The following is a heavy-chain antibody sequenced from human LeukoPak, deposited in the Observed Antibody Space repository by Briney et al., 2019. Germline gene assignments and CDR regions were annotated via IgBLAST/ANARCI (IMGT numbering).Heavy chain of an antibody. D-gene: IGHD3-22*01. Sequence: GESLKISCKGSGYSFTSYWIGWVRQMPGKGLEWMGIIYPGDSDTRYNPSFQGQVTISADKSISTAYLQWSSLKASDTAMYYCARRNYYDSSGYYLYYFDYWGQGTLVTVSS. CDR2: IYPGDSDT. CDR1: GYSFTSYW. J-gene: IGHJ4*02. CDR3: ARRNYYDSSGYYLYYFDY. V-gene: IGHV5-51*01.